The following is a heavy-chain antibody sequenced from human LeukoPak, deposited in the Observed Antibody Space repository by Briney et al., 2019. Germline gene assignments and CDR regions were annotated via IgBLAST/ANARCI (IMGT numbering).Heavy chain of an antibody. V-gene: IGHV3-64D*06. CDR1: GFSFSSFA. Sequence: GGSLRLSCSASGFSFSSFAMHWVRQAPGKGLEYVSAITTNGGSTYYADSVKGRFTISRDSAKNTVYFQLSSLRAEDTAVYYCAKVAAAGIGAFDIWGQGTMVTVSS. D-gene: IGHD6-13*01. CDR2: ITTNGGST. CDR3: AKVAAAGIGAFDI. J-gene: IGHJ3*02.